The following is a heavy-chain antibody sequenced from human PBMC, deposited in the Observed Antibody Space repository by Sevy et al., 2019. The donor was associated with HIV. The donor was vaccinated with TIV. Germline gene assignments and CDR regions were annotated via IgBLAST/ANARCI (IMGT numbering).Heavy chain of an antibody. CDR1: GFTFDDYT. Sequence: GGSLRLSCAASGFTFDDYTMHWVRQAPGRGLEWVSLITWDGDIIYYADSVKGRFTISRDNAKNSLYLQMNSLRDEDTAVYYCARHPYYDSSGYVDYWGQGTLVTVSS. D-gene: IGHD3-22*01. J-gene: IGHJ4*02. V-gene: IGHV3-43*01. CDR3: ARHPYYDSSGYVDY. CDR2: ITWDGDII.